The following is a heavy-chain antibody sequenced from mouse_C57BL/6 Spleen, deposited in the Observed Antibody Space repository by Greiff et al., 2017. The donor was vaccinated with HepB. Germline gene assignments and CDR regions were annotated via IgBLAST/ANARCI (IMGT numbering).Heavy chain of an antibody. CDR2: IRLKSDNYAT. V-gene: IGHV6-3*01. D-gene: IGHD1-1*01. CDR3: TDSNLLKRGFAY. CDR1: GFTFSNYW. J-gene: IGHJ3*01. Sequence: EVHLVESGGGLVQPGGSMKLSCVASGFTFSNYWMNWVRQSPEKGLEWVAQIRLKSDNYATHYAESVKGRFTISRDDSKSSVYLQMNNLRAEDTGIYYCTDSNLLKRGFAYWGQGTLVTVSA.